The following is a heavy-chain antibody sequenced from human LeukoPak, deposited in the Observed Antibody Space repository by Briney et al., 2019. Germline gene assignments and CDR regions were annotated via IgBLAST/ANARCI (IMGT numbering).Heavy chain of an antibody. CDR3: ARLLPGSGSYSPYFDY. Sequence: SETLSLTCTVSGGSISSSSYYWGWIRQPRGKGLEWIGEINHSGSTNYNPSLKSRVTISVDTSKNQFSLKLSSVTAADTAVYYCARLLPGSGSYSPYFDYWGQGTLVTVSS. CDR2: INHSGST. CDR1: GGSISSSSYY. V-gene: IGHV4-39*07. J-gene: IGHJ4*02. D-gene: IGHD3-10*01.